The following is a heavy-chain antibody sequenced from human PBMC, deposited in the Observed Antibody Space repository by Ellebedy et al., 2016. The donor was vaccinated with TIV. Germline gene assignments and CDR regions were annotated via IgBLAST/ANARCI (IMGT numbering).Heavy chain of an antibody. CDR1: GFTFASYS. CDR3: AKDLSGGNSGRGNFYYSGMDV. J-gene: IGHJ6*02. V-gene: IGHV3-30-3*01. CDR2: ISNDGDKE. D-gene: IGHD4-23*01. Sequence: GGSLRLXXAASGFTFASYSMHWVRQAPGKGLEWVAVISNDGDKEYYADSVKGRCTISRDNAKNSLYLQMNSVRTEDTALYYCAKDLSGGNSGRGNFYYSGMDVWGQGTTVTVSS.